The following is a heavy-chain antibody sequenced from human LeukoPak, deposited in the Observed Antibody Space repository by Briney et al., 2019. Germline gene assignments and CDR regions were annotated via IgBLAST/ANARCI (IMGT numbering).Heavy chain of an antibody. Sequence: GASVKVSCKASGYTFTSYAMNWVRQTPGQGLEWMGWINTNTGNPTYAQGFTGRFVFSLDTSVSTAYLQISSLKAEDTAVYCCARVNSGSYYYFDYWGQGTLVTVSS. CDR2: INTNTGNP. CDR3: ARVNSGSYYYFDY. D-gene: IGHD1-26*01. V-gene: IGHV7-4-1*02. CDR1: GYTFTSYA. J-gene: IGHJ4*02.